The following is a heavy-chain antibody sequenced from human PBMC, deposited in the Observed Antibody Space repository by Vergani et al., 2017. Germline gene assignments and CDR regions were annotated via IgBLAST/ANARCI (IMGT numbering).Heavy chain of an antibody. D-gene: IGHD1-26*01. Sequence: QVQLQESGPGLVKPSETLSPTCTVSGGSISSYYWSWIRQPPGKGLEWFGYIFYSGSANYNPSLKSRVTISIDTSKSPFSLELGSVTAADTAVYYCGRGAGANFGGFDYWGQGTLVTVSS. J-gene: IGHJ4*02. CDR3: GRGAGANFGGFDY. V-gene: IGHV4-59*01. CDR1: GGSISSYY. CDR2: IFYSGSA.